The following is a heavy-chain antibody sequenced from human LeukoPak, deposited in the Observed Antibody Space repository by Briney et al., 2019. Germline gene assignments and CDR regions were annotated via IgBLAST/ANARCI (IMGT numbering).Heavy chain of an antibody. CDR1: GFTFSSYG. D-gene: IGHD3-16*02. J-gene: IGHJ4*02. CDR2: ISYDGSNK. Sequence: GGSLRLSCAASGFTFSSYGMHWVRQAPGKGLEWVAVISYDGSNKYYADSVKGRFTISRDNSKNTLYLRMNSLRAEDTAVYYCAKDRGREITFGGVIVYYFDYWGQGTLVTVSS. CDR3: AKDRGREITFGGVIVYYFDY. V-gene: IGHV3-30*18.